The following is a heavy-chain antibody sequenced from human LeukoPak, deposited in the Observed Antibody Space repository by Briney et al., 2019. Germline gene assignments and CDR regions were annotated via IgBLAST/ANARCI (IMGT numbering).Heavy chain of an antibody. D-gene: IGHD3-10*01. CDR3: ARGGHYYGSGLVDLYYYYYYMDV. V-gene: IGHV1-8*02. CDR2: MNPNSGNT. J-gene: IGHJ6*03. CDR1: GYTFTGYY. Sequence: ASVKVSCKASGYTFTGYYMHWVRQATGQGLEWMGWMNPNSGNTGYAQKFQGRVTMTRNTSISTAYMELSSLRSEDTAVYYCARGGHYYGSGLVDLYYYYYYMDVWGKGTTVTISS.